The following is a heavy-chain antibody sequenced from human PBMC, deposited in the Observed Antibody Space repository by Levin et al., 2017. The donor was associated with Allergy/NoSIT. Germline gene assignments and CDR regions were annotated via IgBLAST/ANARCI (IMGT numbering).Heavy chain of an antibody. CDR1: GGTFSSYP. CDR3: ARERGDYYGSGSYLYYNWFDP. J-gene: IGHJ5*02. D-gene: IGHD3-10*01. CDR2: IIPILGIA. V-gene: IGHV1-69*04. Sequence: PGASVKVSCKASGGTFSSYPISWVRQAPGQGLEWMGRIIPILGIANYAQKFQGRVTITADKSTSTAYMELSSLRSEGTAVYYCARERGDYYGSGSYLYYNWFDPWGQGTLVTVSS.